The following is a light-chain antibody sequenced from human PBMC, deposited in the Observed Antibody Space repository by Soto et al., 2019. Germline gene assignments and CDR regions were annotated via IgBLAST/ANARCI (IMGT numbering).Light chain of an antibody. J-gene: IGKJ4*02. Sequence: ETVLTQSPATLSLSPGERATLSCRASQSVSWFLAWYQQRPGQPPRLLIYDASNRATGIPARFSGSGSGTDFTLTISNLEPEDFAVYYCQQRSNWPLTFGGVTKVEIK. V-gene: IGKV3-11*01. CDR1: QSVSWF. CDR3: QQRSNWPLT. CDR2: DAS.